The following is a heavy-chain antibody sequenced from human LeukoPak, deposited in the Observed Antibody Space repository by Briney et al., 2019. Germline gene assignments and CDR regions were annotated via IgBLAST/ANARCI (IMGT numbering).Heavy chain of an antibody. J-gene: IGHJ4*02. CDR1: GYTFTSYV. CDR3: ARRLYYDSSGCFSH. CDR2: ISAYNGNT. D-gene: IGHD3-22*01. Sequence: ASVKVSSKASGYTFTSYVISWVRQAPGQGLEWMGWISAYNGNTNYAQKLQGRVTMTTDTSTSTAYMELRSLRSDDTAVYYCARRLYYDSSGCFSHWGQGTLVTVSS. V-gene: IGHV1-18*01.